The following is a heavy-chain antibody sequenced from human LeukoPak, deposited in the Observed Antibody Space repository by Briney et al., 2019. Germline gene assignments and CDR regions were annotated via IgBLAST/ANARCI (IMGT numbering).Heavy chain of an antibody. D-gene: IGHD3-9*01. CDR2: IDYDSSHI. J-gene: IGHJ4*02. Sequence: AGSLRLSCAAPGFTFSTSAMNWVRQVPGKGLQWVSSIDYDSSHIYYAASVRGRFTISRDNARNSVYLQMNSLRVEDTAVYYCARDPLRYLRVGHYDYWGQGTPVAVSS. CDR1: GFTFSTSA. V-gene: IGHV3-21*01. CDR3: ARDPLRYLRVGHYDY.